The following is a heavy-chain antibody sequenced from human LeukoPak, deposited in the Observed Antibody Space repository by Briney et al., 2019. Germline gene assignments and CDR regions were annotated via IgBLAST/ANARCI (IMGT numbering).Heavy chain of an antibody. Sequence: SETLSLTCSVSGYSITSGYYWGWIRQSPGKGLEWIGSVYHDGSTYYNPSLKSRVIVLVDTSKNEISLSLSSVTATDTAVYYCARDFFGRAAGTGNWFDPWGQGTLVTVSS. D-gene: IGHD6-13*01. J-gene: IGHJ5*02. CDR1: GYSITSGYY. CDR2: VYHDGST. CDR3: ARDFFGRAAGTGNWFDP. V-gene: IGHV4-38-2*02.